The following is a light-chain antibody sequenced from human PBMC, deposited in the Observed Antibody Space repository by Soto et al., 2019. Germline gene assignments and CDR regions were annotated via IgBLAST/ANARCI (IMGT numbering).Light chain of an antibody. V-gene: IGLV4-69*01. CDR1: SGHSSYA. Sequence: QLVLTQSPSASASLGASVKLTCTLSSGHSSYAIAWHQQQPEKGPRYLMKLNSDGSHSKGDGIPDRFSGSSSGAERYLTISSLQSEDEAHYYCQTWGTDIVVFGGGTKLTVL. CDR3: QTWGTDIVV. CDR2: LNSDGSH. J-gene: IGLJ2*01.